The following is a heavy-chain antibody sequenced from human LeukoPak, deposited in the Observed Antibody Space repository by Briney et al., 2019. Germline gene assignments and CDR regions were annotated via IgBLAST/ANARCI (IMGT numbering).Heavy chain of an antibody. CDR2: INPSGGST. Sequence: ASVKVSCKASGYTFTRYYIHWVRQAPGQGLEWMGAINPSGGSTSYAQKFQGRLTVTRDMSTSTVYMELSSLGSEDTAVYYCASDRGVLRYFDWLFEFDYWGQGTLVTVSS. V-gene: IGHV1-46*01. D-gene: IGHD3-9*01. CDR1: GYTFTRYY. J-gene: IGHJ4*02. CDR3: ASDRGVLRYFDWLFEFDY.